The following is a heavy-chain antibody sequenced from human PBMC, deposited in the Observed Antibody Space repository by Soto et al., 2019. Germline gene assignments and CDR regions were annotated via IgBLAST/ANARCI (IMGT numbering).Heavy chain of an antibody. D-gene: IGHD1-26*01. CDR2: INPKSGGT. CDR1: GYSFSDYH. V-gene: IGHV1-2*04. J-gene: IGHJ4*02. Sequence: QVQLVQSGAEVKKPGASVKVSCMASGYSFSDYHIYWVRQAPGQGLEWLGRINPKSGGTSTAQKFQGWVTMTRDTSISTAYMELTRLKADDTAVYFCARDLAKGGGSAGFDYWGQGTLVTVSS. CDR3: ARDLAKGGGSAGFDY.